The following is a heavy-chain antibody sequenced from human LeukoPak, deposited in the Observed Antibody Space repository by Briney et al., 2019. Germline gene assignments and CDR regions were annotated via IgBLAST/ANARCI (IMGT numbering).Heavy chain of an antibody. V-gene: IGHV3-30-3*01. CDR3: ARDHYDFWSGYYSPDSSGDAFDI. J-gene: IGHJ3*02. CDR1: GFTFSSYA. CDR2: ISYDGSNK. D-gene: IGHD3-3*01. Sequence: GGSLRLSCAASGFTFSSYAMHWVRQAPGKGLEWVAVISYDGSNKYYADSVKGRFTISRDNSKNTLYLQMNSLRAEDTAVYYCARDHYDFWSGYYSPDSSGDAFDIWGQGTMVTVSS.